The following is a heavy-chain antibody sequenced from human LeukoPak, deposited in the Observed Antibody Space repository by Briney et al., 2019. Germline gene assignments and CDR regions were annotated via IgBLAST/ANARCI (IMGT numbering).Heavy chain of an antibody. CDR3: ARSHGSGSYYNLNDY. V-gene: IGHV1-2*02. D-gene: IGHD3-10*01. CDR2: INPNSGGT. CDR1: GYTFTGYY. J-gene: IGHJ4*02. Sequence: ASVKVSCKASGYTFTGYYMHWVRQAPGQGLEWMGWINPNSGGTNYAQKFQGRVTMTRDTSISTAYMELSRLRSDDTAVYYCARSHGSGSYYNLNDYWGQGTLVTASS.